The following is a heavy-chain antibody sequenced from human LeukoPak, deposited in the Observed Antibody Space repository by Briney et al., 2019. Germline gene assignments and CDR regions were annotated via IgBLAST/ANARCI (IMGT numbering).Heavy chain of an antibody. CDR1: GYTFTGYY. Sequence: ASVKVSRKASGYTFTGYYMHWVRQAPGQGLEWMGWINPNSGGTNYAQKFQGRVTMTRDTSISTAYMELSRLRSDDTAVYYCARGDQLLYAGSDYWGQGTLVTVSS. V-gene: IGHV1-2*02. J-gene: IGHJ4*02. D-gene: IGHD2-2*02. CDR3: ARGDQLLYAGSDY. CDR2: INPNSGGT.